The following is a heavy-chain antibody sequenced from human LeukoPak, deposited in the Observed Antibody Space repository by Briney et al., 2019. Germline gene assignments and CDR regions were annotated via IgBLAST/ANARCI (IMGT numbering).Heavy chain of an antibody. D-gene: IGHD5-18*01. V-gene: IGHV5-51*01. CDR3: ARLNVDTAMVNNYYYMDV. Sequence: GESLKISCXGSGYSFTSYWIGWVRQMPGKGLEWMGIIYPGDSDTRYSPSFRGQVTISADKSISTAYLQWSSLKASDTAMYYCARLNVDTAMVNNYYYMDVWGKGTTVTVSS. CDR1: GYSFTSYW. J-gene: IGHJ6*03. CDR2: IYPGDSDT.